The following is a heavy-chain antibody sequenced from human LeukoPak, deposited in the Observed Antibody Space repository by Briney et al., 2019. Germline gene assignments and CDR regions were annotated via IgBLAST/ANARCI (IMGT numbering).Heavy chain of an antibody. D-gene: IGHD3-3*01. CDR3: ASYDFWSGYIDY. V-gene: IGHV1-2*02. CDR1: GYTFTYYY. J-gene: IGHJ4*02. Sequence: ASVKVSCKASGYTFTYYYIHWVRQAPGQGLEWMGWINPNSGGTNYAQKFQGRVTMTRDTSISTAYMELSRLRSDDTAVYYCASYDFWSGYIDYWGQGTLVTVSS. CDR2: INPNSGGT.